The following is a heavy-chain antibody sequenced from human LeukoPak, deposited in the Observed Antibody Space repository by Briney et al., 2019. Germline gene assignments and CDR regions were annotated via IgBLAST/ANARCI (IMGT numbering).Heavy chain of an antibody. CDR2: IYSGGST. V-gene: IGHV3-66*01. CDR3: ARGKQVGGPYYYFGMDV. J-gene: IGHJ6*02. CDR1: GFTVSSNY. Sequence: GGSLRLSCAASGFTVSSNYMSWVRQAPGKGLEWVSVIYSGGSTYYADSVKGRFTISRDNSKNTLYLQMNSLRAEHTAVYYCARGKQVGGPYYYFGMDVWGQGTTVTVSS. D-gene: IGHD1-26*01.